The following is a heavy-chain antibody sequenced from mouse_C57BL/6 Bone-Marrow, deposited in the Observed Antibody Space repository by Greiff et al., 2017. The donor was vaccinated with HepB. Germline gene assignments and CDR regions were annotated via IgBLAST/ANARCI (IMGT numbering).Heavy chain of an antibody. CDR2: IDPSDSYT. D-gene: IGHD1-1*01. CDR1: GYTFTSYW. Sequence: QVQLQQPGAELVMPGASVKLSCKASGYTFTSYWMHWVKQSPGQGLEWIGEIDPSDSYTNYNQKFKGKYTLTVDKSSSTAYMQLSSLTSEDSAVYYCARAHYYYGSSHWYFDVWGTGTTVTVSS. CDR3: ARAHYYYGSSHWYFDV. J-gene: IGHJ1*03. V-gene: IGHV1-69*01.